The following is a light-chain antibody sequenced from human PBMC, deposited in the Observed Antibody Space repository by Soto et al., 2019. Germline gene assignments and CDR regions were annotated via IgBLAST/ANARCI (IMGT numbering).Light chain of an antibody. V-gene: IGKV1-9*01. CDR2: TAS. CDR1: QCISSY. CDR3: QHRHSYPIT. Sequence: DIELTQSPSFLSASGGDRFTITCGASQCISSYLAWYQQKPGKAPNLLIHTASTLQSGVPSRFSGSGSGTEFTLTISSLQPEDFATYYCQHRHSYPITFGQGTKVDIK. J-gene: IGKJ1*01.